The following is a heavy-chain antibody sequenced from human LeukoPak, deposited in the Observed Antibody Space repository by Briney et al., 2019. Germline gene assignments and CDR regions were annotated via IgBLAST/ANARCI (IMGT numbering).Heavy chain of an antibody. CDR1: GGTIRTYY. Sequence: PSETLSLTCTVSGGTIRTYYWSWIRHPPGKGLEWMGWIYFSGSTTYNPSLKSRVTISVDMSKNQFSLKLTSVTAADTAVYYCARRSFYDNGGYDYWGQGTLVTVSS. CDR2: IYFSGST. J-gene: IGHJ4*02. D-gene: IGHD3-22*01. V-gene: IGHV4-59*08. CDR3: ARRSFYDNGGYDY.